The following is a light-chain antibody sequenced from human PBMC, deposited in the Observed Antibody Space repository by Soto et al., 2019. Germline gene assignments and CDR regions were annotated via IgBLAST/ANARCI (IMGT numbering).Light chain of an antibody. Sequence: EIVLTQSPGTLSLSPGDRATLSCRASQSVNSNYLAWYQRKPGQAPRLLIYGASNRATDIPYRFSASGSGKDFTLTITRLEAEDFAVYYCQQYDSTPPTFGPGTKVEVK. CDR2: GAS. J-gene: IGKJ1*01. V-gene: IGKV3-20*01. CDR3: QQYDSTPPT. CDR1: QSVNSNY.